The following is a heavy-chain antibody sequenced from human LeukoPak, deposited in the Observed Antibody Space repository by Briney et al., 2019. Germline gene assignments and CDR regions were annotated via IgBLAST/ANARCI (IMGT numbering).Heavy chain of an antibody. V-gene: IGHV4-61*05. CDR1: GGSISSSSYY. Sequence: SETLSLTCTVSGGSISSSSYYWSWIRQPPGKGLEWIAYIHYSGSINSNPSLKSRVTISVDTSKNQLSLKLYSVTAADTAVYYCARHYASGTYPLDYWGQGTLVTVSS. J-gene: IGHJ4*02. D-gene: IGHD3-10*01. CDR3: ARHYASGTYPLDY. CDR2: IHYSGSI.